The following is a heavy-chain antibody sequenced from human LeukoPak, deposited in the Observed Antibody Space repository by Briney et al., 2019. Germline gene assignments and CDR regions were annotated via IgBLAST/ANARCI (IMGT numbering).Heavy chain of an antibody. J-gene: IGHJ4*02. V-gene: IGHV1-69*13. CDR1: GGTFSSYA. D-gene: IGHD1-26*01. Sequence: PGASVKVSCKASGGTFSSYAISWVRQAPGQGLEWMGGIIPIFGTANYAQKFQGGVTITADESTSTAYMELSSLRSEDTAVYYCARGRVPRRLKPGDRIVGATLPGYWGQGTLVTVSS. CDR3: ARGRVPRRLKPGDRIVGATLPGY. CDR2: IIPIFGTA.